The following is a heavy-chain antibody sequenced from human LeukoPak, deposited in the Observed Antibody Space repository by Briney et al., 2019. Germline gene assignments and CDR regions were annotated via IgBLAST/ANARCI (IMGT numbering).Heavy chain of an antibody. J-gene: IGHJ4*02. CDR2: ISGSGGST. CDR1: GFTFSSYA. D-gene: IGHD3-3*01. V-gene: IGHV3-23*01. CDR3: AKVGITIFGVVIASGFDY. Sequence: GGSLRLSCAASGFTFSSYAMSWVRQAPGKGLEWVSAISGSGGSTYYADSVKGWFTISRDNSKNTLYLQMNSLRAEDTAVYYCAKVGITIFGVVIASGFDYWGQGTLVTVSS.